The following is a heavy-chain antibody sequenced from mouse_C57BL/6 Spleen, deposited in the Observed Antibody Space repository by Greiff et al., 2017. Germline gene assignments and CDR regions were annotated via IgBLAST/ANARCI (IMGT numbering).Heavy chain of an antibody. CDR2: INPNNGGT. CDR1: GYTFTDYY. J-gene: IGHJ3*01. Sequence: EVQLQQSGPELVKPGASVKISCKASGYTFTDYYMNWVKQSHGKSLEWIGDINPNNGGTSYNQKFKGKATLTVDKSSSTAYMELRSLTSEDSAVYYCAREGDYDYLAYWGQGTLVTVSA. D-gene: IGHD2-4*01. V-gene: IGHV1-26*01. CDR3: AREGDYDYLAY.